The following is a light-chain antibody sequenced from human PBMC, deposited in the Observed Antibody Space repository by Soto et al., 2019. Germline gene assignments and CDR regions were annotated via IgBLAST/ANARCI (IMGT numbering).Light chain of an antibody. J-gene: IGLJ2*01. Sequence: SYELTQPPSVSVAPGKTARITCGGNNIGSKSVHWYQQKPGQAPVLVIYYDSDRPSGIPEGFSGSNSGNTATLTISRVEAGDEADYYCQVWDSSSDPVVFGGGTKLTVL. CDR1: NIGSKS. CDR3: QVWDSSSDPVV. CDR2: YDS. V-gene: IGLV3-21*04.